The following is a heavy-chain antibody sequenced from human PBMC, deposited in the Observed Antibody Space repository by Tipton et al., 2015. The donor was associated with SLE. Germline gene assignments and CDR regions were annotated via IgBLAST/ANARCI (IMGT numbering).Heavy chain of an antibody. CDR2: INPNSGGT. D-gene: IGHD3-10*01. V-gene: IGHV1-2*02. Sequence: QLVQSGPEVKKPGASVKVSCKASGYMFSDSYLHWVRQAPGQGLEWMGWINPNSGGTNYAQKFQGRVTMTRDTSISTAYMELSSLTHDDTAVYYCARAGDSAWFSHTFDYWGQGTLVTVSS. J-gene: IGHJ4*02. CDR3: ARAGDSAWFSHTFDY. CDR1: GYMFSDSY.